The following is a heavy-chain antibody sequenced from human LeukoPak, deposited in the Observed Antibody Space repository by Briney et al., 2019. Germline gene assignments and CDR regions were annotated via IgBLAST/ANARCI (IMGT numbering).Heavy chain of an antibody. CDR3: ATLAVAGTLSDY. D-gene: IGHD6-19*01. Sequence: SETLSLTCTVSGGSITSYHWGWIRQPPGKGLEWIGSIYHSGSTYYNPSLKSRVTISVDTSKNQFSLKLSSVTAADTAVYYCATLAVAGTLSDYWGQGTRVTVSS. CDR1: GGSITSYH. CDR2: IYHSGST. V-gene: IGHV4-38-2*02. J-gene: IGHJ4*02.